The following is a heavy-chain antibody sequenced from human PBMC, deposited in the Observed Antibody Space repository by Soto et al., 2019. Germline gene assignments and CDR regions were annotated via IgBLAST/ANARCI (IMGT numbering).Heavy chain of an antibody. J-gene: IGHJ6*02. CDR1: GFTFSSYA. Sequence: GGSLRLSCAASGFTFSSYAMSWVRQAPGKGLEWVSAISGSGGSTYYADSVKGRFTISRDNSKNTLYLQMNSLRAEDTAVYFCAKQQGPGTPYYYAMDVWGQGTAVTVSS. D-gene: IGHD1-1*01. CDR3: AKQQGPGTPYYYAMDV. V-gene: IGHV3-23*01. CDR2: ISGSGGST.